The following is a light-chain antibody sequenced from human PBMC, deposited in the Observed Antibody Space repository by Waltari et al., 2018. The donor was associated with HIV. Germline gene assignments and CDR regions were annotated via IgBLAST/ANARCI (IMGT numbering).Light chain of an antibody. Sequence: SYELTQPPSVSVSPGQTAIITCSGDKLGDKYASWYQQRPGQSPVLVIYEDVKRPSGTPERFSGSNSGNTATLTISGTQAMDESDYYCQAWDSHNVIFGGGTKLTV. V-gene: IGLV3-1*01. CDR3: QAWDSHNVI. CDR1: KLGDKY. CDR2: EDV. J-gene: IGLJ2*01.